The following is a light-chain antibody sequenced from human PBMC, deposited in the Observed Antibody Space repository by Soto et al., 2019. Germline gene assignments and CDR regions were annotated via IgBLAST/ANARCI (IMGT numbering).Light chain of an antibody. Sequence: DIQMTQSPSSLSASVGDRVTITCRASQSISHYLNWYQQKPGEAPKLLIYAASSLQGGVPSRFSGTGSGKDFPPPLSSLQPEDFGTYYCQKSYSRPFTLGGGTKGDIK. CDR1: QSISHY. V-gene: IGKV1-39*01. CDR3: QKSYSRPFT. J-gene: IGKJ4*01. CDR2: AAS.